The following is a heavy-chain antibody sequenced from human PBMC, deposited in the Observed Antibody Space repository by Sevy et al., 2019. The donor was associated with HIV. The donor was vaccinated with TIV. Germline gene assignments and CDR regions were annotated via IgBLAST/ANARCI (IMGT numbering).Heavy chain of an antibody. CDR1: GFTFRSYA. CDR3: LKGGGGNYCDY. D-gene: IGHD3-16*01. Sequence: GGSLRLSCAVSGFTFRSYAMSWVRQAPGKGLEWVSTISGSDDKTYYADSVKGRFAISKDHSKNTLHLQMNSVTAEDTAIYYCLKGGGGNYCDYWGQGTLVTVSS. CDR2: ISGSDDKT. J-gene: IGHJ4*02. V-gene: IGHV3-23*01.